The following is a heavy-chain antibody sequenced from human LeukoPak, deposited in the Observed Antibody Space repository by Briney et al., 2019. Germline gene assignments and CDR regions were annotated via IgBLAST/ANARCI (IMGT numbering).Heavy chain of an antibody. D-gene: IGHD6-19*01. J-gene: IGHJ4*02. CDR3: ASNLDSSGWSD. CDR1: GVSISSSNSY. CDR2: IYYSGNT. V-gene: IGHV4-39*01. Sequence: PSETLSLTCTVSGVSISSSNSYWGWIRQPPGKGLEWIGSIYYSGNTYYNASLKSQVSISIDTSKNQFSLRLTSVTAADTAVYYCASNLDSSGWSDWGQGTLVTVSS.